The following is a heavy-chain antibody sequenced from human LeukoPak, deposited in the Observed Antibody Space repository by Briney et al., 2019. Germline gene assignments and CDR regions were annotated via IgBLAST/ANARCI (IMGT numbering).Heavy chain of an antibody. Sequence: GGSLRLSCAASGFIFRSYGMHWVRQAPGKGLEWVAVMSNDGSNKYYADSVKGRFTVSRDNSKNTLYLQMNSLRAEDTATYYCVKSGIAAAGQRGYFDYWGQGTLVTVSS. J-gene: IGHJ4*02. CDR3: VKSGIAAAGQRGYFDY. V-gene: IGHV3-30*18. CDR1: GFIFRSYG. CDR2: MSNDGSNK. D-gene: IGHD6-13*01.